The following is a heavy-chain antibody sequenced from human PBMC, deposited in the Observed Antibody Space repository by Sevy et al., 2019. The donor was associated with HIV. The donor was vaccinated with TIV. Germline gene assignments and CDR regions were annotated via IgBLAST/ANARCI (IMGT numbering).Heavy chain of an antibody. CDR3: TRANLGYCSGGSCSTFGY. V-gene: IGHV3-48*02. D-gene: IGHD2-15*01. Sequence: GSLRLSCAASGFTFSSYSMNWVRQAPGKGLEWVSYISSSSSTIYYADSVKGRFTISRDNAKNSLYLQMNSLREEDTEVYYCTRANLGYCSGGSCSTFGYWGQGTLVTVSS. J-gene: IGHJ4*02. CDR2: ISSSSSTI. CDR1: GFTFSSYS.